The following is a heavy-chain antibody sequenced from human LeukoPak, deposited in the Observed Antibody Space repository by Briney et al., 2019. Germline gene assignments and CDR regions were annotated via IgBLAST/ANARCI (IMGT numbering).Heavy chain of an antibody. J-gene: IGHJ4*02. CDR2: IYYSGST. CDR3: AGSYYYDSSSIDY. D-gene: IGHD3-22*01. CDR1: GGSISSYY. V-gene: IGHV4-59*01. Sequence: SETLSLTCTVSGGSISSYYWSWIRQPPGKGLGWIGYIYYSGSTNYNPSLKSRVTISVDTSKNQFSLKLSSVTAADTAVYYCAGSYYYDSSSIDYWGQGTLVTVSS.